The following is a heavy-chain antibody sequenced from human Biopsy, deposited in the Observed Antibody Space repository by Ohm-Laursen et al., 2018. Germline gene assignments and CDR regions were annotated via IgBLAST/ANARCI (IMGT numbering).Heavy chain of an antibody. V-gene: IGHV4-59*01. CDR3: ARVGAGAPSIDYFDY. CDR2: IYYSGST. J-gene: IGHJ4*02. CDR1: GGSIGSFF. D-gene: IGHD1-26*01. Sequence: PPVTLSLTCTVSGGSIGSFFWSWIRPPPGMGLEWIGYIYYSGSTNYNPSLRSRVTISVDRSKNQFSLELSSVTAADTAVYYCARVGAGAPSIDYFDYWGQGALVTVSS.